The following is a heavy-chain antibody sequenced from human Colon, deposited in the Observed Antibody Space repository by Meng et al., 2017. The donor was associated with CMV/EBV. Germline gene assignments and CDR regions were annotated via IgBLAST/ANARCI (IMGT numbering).Heavy chain of an antibody. D-gene: IGHD5-18*01. J-gene: IGHJ4*02. Sequence: SQTRSLTGAVYGGSFSGYYWSWIRQPPGKGLEWIGEINHSGSTNYNPSLKSRVTISVDTSKNQFSLKLSSVTAADTAVYYCARRRYSYGYGYWGQGTLVTVSS. CDR2: INHSGST. CDR3: ARRRYSYGYGY. V-gene: IGHV4-34*01. CDR1: GGSFSGYY.